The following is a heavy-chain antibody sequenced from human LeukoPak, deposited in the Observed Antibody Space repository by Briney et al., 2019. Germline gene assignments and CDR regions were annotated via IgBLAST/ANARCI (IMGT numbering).Heavy chain of an antibody. Sequence: SETLSLTCAVYGGSFSADYWSWIRQPPGKGLEWIGEINHSGSTNYNPSLKSRVTISVDTSKNQFSLKLSSVTAADTAVYYCARGHPSYSYYYMDVWGKGTTVTVSS. CDR3: ARGHPSYSYYYMDV. J-gene: IGHJ6*03. CDR2: INHSGST. CDR1: GGSFSADY. V-gene: IGHV4-34*01.